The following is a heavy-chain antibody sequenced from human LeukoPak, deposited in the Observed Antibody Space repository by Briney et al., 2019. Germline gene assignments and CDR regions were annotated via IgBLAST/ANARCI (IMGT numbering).Heavy chain of an antibody. D-gene: IGHD6-19*01. CDR3: ARSPVGWYNWFDP. V-gene: IGHV4-61*02. J-gene: IGHJ5*02. CDR1: GGSISSGGYS. Sequence: SETLSLTCAVSGGSISSGGYSWSWIRQPPGKGLEWIGRIYTSGSTNYNPSLKSRVTMSVDTSKNQFSLKLSSVTAADTAVYYCARSPVGWYNWFDPWGQGTLDTVSS. CDR2: IYTSGST.